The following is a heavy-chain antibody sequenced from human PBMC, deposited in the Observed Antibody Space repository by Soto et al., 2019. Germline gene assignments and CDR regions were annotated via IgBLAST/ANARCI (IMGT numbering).Heavy chain of an antibody. CDR1: GGSISSSSYY. D-gene: IGHD4-4*01. J-gene: IGHJ6*02. CDR3: ARLNYSNLYYYGMDV. Sequence: PSETLSLTCTVSGGSISSSSYYWGWIRQPPGKGLEWIGSIYYSGSTYYNPSLKSRVTISVDTSKNQFSLKLSSVTAADTAVYYCARLNYSNLYYYGMDVWGQGTTVTVS. CDR2: IYYSGST. V-gene: IGHV4-39*01.